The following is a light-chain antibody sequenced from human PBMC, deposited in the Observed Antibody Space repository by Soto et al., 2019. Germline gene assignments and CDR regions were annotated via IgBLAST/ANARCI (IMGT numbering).Light chain of an antibody. V-gene: IGLV1-44*01. CDR3: ATWDDGLSAYV. CDR1: SSNIGGNT. J-gene: IGLJ1*01. CDR2: SNS. Sequence: QSVLTQPPSASGTPGQRVTFSCSGSSSNIGGNTVSWFQHLPRTAPKLLIFSNSQRPSGVPDRFSGAKSGTSASLAISGLQSEDEANYYCATWDDGLSAYVFGTRTQLTVL.